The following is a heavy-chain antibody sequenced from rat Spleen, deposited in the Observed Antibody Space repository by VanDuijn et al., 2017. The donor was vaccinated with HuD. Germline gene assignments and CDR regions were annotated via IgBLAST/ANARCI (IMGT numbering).Heavy chain of an antibody. CDR1: GLSFSNYG. V-gene: IGHV5-7*01. Sequence: EVQLVESGGGLVQPGRSMKLSCAASGLSFSNYGMAWVRQAPKKGLEWVATINYDGSTVHYRDSVKGRFTVSRDNAKSTLYLQMDSLRSEDTATHYCTRHAYYDGYYHWYFDFWGPGTMVTVSS. J-gene: IGHJ1*01. CDR3: TRHAYYDGYYHWYFDF. CDR2: INYDGSTV. D-gene: IGHD1-12*03.